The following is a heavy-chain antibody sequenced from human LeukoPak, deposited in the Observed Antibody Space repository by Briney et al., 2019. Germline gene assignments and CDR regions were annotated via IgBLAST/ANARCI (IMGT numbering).Heavy chain of an antibody. CDR2: INPSGGST. Sequence: ASVRVSCKASGYTFTSYYMHWVRQAPGQGLEWMGIINPSGGSTKYAQKFQGRVTMTRDSSTSTVYMELSSLRSEDTAVYYCARERSTNLDYWGQGTLVTVSS. J-gene: IGHJ4*02. CDR1: GYTFTSYY. V-gene: IGHV1-46*01. D-gene: IGHD2-2*01. CDR3: ARERSTNLDY.